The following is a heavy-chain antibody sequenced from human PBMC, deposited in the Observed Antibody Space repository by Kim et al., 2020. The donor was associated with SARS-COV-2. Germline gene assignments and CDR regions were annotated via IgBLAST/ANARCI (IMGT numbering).Heavy chain of an antibody. Sequence: KYYSTSLKTRLTISKDTSKNQVVLTMTNMDPVDTATYYCARIPPYGGYGRWGQGTLVTVSS. V-gene: IGHV2-70*01. J-gene: IGHJ4*02. CDR2: K. CDR3: ARIPPYGGYGR. D-gene: IGHD5-12*01.